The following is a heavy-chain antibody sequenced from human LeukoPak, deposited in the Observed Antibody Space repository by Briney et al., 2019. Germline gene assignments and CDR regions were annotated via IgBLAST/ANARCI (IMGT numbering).Heavy chain of an antibody. V-gene: IGHV3-64D*09. Sequence: GGSLRLSCSASGFTFSSYAMHWVRQAPGKGLEYVSAISSNGGSTYYADSVKGRFTISRDNSKNTLYLQMSSLRAEDTAVYYCVKRGRGIAARSGGSDYWGQGTLVTVSS. CDR3: VKRGRGIAARSGGSDY. J-gene: IGHJ4*02. CDR2: ISSNGGST. CDR1: GFTFSSYA. D-gene: IGHD6-6*01.